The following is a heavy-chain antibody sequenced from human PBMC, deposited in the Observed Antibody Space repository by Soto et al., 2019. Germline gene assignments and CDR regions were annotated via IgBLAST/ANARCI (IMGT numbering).Heavy chain of an antibody. CDR1: GGSASSADHY. J-gene: IGHJ5*02. D-gene: IGHD1-26*01. CDR2: IYYTGST. Sequence: QVQLQESGPGLVKPSQTLSLTCTVSGGSASSADHYWSWIRQHPGKGLEWIGYIYYTGSTYYNPSRKGRVSISVDTSKNQFALNLTSLTAADTAMYYCARANSVSGRSWFDPWGQGTLVTVSS. V-gene: IGHV4-31*03. CDR3: ARANSVSGRSWFDP.